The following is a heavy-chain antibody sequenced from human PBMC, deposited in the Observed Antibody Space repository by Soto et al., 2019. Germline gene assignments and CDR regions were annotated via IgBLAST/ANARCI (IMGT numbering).Heavy chain of an antibody. J-gene: IGHJ4*02. V-gene: IGHV4-34*01. D-gene: IGHD3-10*01. CDR3: ARAGAALVRGSIGGVDY. CDR2: INHSGTV. CDR1: GGAFNGYY. Sequence: QVHLQQWGAGLLKPSETLSLTCAVNGGAFNGYYWTWIRQSPGKGLQWIGEINHSGTVDYNPSLKSRVAFSIDTSKKQFSLPLTSVTAADTAVYYCARAGAALVRGSIGGVDYWGQGTLVTVSS.